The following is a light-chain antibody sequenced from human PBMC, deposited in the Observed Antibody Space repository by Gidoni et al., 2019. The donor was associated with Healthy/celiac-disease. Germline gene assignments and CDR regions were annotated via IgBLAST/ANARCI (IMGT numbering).Light chain of an antibody. Sequence: QAVLTQPRQASGTPGQRVTISCSGSSSNIGSNTVNWYQQLPGTAPKLLIYSNNQRPSGVPDRFSGSTSGTSASLAISGLQSEDEADYYCAAWDDSLNGYVFGTGTKVTVL. CDR2: SNN. CDR3: AAWDDSLNGYV. V-gene: IGLV1-44*01. CDR1: SSNIGSNT. J-gene: IGLJ1*01.